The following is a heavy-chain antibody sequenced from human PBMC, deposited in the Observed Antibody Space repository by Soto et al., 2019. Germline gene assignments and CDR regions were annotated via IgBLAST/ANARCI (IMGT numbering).Heavy chain of an antibody. CDR3: ARVVPAAMGYYYYGMDV. V-gene: IGHV1-18*01. D-gene: IGHD2-2*01. CDR2: ISAYNGNT. J-gene: IGHJ6*02. Sequence: QVQLVQSGAEVKKPGASVKVSCKASGYTFTSYGISWVRQAPGQGLEWMGWISAYNGNTNYAQKLQGRVTMTTDTSTSTDYMELRSLRSDDTAVYYCARVVPAAMGYYYYGMDVWGQGTTVTVSS. CDR1: GYTFTSYG.